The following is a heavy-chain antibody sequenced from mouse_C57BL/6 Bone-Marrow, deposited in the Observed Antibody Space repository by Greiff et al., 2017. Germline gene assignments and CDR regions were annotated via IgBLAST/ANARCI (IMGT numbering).Heavy chain of an antibody. D-gene: IGHD1-1*01. J-gene: IGHJ2*01. V-gene: IGHV1-54*01. CDR3: ARDGDYGDFDY. CDR1: GYAFTNYL. CDR2: INPGSGGT. Sequence: QVQLQQSGAELVRPGTSVKVSCKASGYAFTNYLIEWVKQRPGQGLEWIGVINPGSGGTNYNEQFKGKATLTADKSSSTAYMQRSSLTSEYSAVYFCARDGDYGDFDYWGQGTTLTVSS.